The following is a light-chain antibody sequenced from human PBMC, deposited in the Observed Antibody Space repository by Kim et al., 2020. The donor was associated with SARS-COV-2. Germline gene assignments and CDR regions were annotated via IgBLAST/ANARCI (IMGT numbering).Light chain of an antibody. CDR3: QTWGTGVRI. Sequence: SVKLTCPLSSGHSSYAIAWHQQQPEKGPRYLMKLNSDGSHSRGDGIPDRFSGSSSGAERYLTISSLQSEDEGDYYCQTWGTGVRIFGGGTQMTVL. CDR2: LNSDGSH. J-gene: IGLJ2*01. V-gene: IGLV4-69*01. CDR1: SGHSSYA.